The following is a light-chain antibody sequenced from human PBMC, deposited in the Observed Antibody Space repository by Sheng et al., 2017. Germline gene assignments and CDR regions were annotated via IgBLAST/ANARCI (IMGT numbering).Light chain of an antibody. CDR2: RTS. J-gene: IGKJ1*01. Sequence: DIQMTQSPSTLSASVGERVTITCRASQCVSTWLAWYQQKVGKAPKLLIYRTSNLESGVPSRFSGSGSGTEFTLTISSLQPDDFATYYCQQYSFYPWTFGRGTKVEI. CDR1: QCVSTW. CDR3: QQYSFYPWT. V-gene: IGKV1-5*03.